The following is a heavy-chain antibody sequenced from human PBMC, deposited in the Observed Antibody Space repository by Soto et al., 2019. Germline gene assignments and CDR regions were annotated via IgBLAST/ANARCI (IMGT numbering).Heavy chain of an antibody. Sequence: GASVKVSCKDSGFTFTSSAVHWVRQARGQRLEWIGWIVVGSGNTNYAQKFQERVTITRDMSTSTAYMELSSLRSEDTAVYYCAAMGRDAGYYQAVDYWGQGTLVTVSS. CDR2: IVVGSGNT. D-gene: IGHD3-22*01. CDR1: GFTFTSSA. V-gene: IGHV1-58*01. J-gene: IGHJ4*02. CDR3: AAMGRDAGYYQAVDY.